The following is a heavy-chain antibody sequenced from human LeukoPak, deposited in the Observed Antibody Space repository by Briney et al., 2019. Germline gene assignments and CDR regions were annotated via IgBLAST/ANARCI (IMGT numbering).Heavy chain of an antibody. D-gene: IGHD3-10*01. CDR3: ARESLWFGELPFDY. Sequence: GGSLRLSCAASGFTFSSYSMNWVRQAPGKGLEWVSYISSSSTIYYADSVMGRFTISRDNAKNSLYLQMNSLRAEDTAVYYCARESLWFGELPFDYWGQGTLVTVSS. CDR2: ISSSSTI. V-gene: IGHV3-48*01. J-gene: IGHJ4*02. CDR1: GFTFSSYS.